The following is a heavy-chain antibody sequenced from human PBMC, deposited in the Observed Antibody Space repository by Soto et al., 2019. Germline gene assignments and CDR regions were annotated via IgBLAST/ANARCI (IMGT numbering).Heavy chain of an antibody. CDR3: AKYPEKHPLKVVPNPPLDY. D-gene: IGHD3-22*01. Sequence: EVQLLESGGGLVQPGGSLRLSCAASGFTFSSYAMSWVRQAPGKGLEWVSAISGSGGSTYYADSVKGRFTISRDNSKNTLYLQMNSLRAEDTAVYYCAKYPEKHPLKVVPNPPLDYWGQGTLVTVSS. CDR2: ISGSGGST. J-gene: IGHJ4*02. CDR1: GFTFSSYA. V-gene: IGHV3-23*01.